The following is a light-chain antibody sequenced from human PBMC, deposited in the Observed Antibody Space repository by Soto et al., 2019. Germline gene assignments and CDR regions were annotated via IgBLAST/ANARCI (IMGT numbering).Light chain of an antibody. V-gene: IGKV1-5*03. CDR1: QSFGRW. J-gene: IGKJ1*01. Sequence: DIQITQSPSTLSASLGDRVTITCRASQSFGRWLAWYQQKPGKAPKLLIYKASILQSGVPSRFSGSGSGTEFTLTISSLQRDDFATYYCQQYNSYSRTFGQGTKVDIK. CDR3: QQYNSYSRT. CDR2: KAS.